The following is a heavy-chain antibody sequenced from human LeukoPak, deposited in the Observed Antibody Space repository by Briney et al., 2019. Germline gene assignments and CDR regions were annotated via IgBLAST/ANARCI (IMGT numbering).Heavy chain of an antibody. CDR2: IYYSGST. V-gene: IGHV4-59*01. Sequence: SETLSLTCTVSGGSISSYYWSWIRQPPGKGLEWIGYIYYSGSTNYNPSLKSRVTISLDTSKNQFSLRLSSVTAADTALYYCTRATSNSWGGYFQHWGQGTLVTVSS. CDR1: GGSISSYY. D-gene: IGHD6-13*01. CDR3: TRATSNSWGGYFQH. J-gene: IGHJ1*01.